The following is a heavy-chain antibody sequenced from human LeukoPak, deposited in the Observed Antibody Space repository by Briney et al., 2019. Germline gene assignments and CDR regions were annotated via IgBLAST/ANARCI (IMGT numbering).Heavy chain of an antibody. CDR2: IRYDGSNK. J-gene: IGHJ4*02. CDR3: AKVVGATTKGTLDY. Sequence: GGSMRLSCAASGFTFSSYGMHWVRQAPGKGLEWVAFIRYDGSNKYYADSVKGRFTIYRDNSKNTLYLQMNSLRAEDTAVYYCAKVVGATTKGTLDYWGQGALVTVSS. V-gene: IGHV3-30*02. D-gene: IGHD1-26*01. CDR1: GFTFSSYG.